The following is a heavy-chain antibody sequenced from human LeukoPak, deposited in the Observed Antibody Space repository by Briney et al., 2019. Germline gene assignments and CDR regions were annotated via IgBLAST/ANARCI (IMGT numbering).Heavy chain of an antibody. Sequence: GASVKVSCKASGYSFPSYGISWMRQAPGQGLEWMGWISVYNGDTNYAQKLQGRVTMTTDTSTTTAYMELRSLRSDDTAVYYCARTRAKYGDHNDNWGQGSLVTVSS. J-gene: IGHJ4*02. V-gene: IGHV1-18*01. CDR3: ARTRAKYGDHNDN. D-gene: IGHD4-17*01. CDR1: GYSFPSYG. CDR2: ISVYNGDT.